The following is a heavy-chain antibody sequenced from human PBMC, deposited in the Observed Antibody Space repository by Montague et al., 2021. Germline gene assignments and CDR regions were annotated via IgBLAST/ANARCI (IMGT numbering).Heavy chain of an antibody. V-gene: IGHV4-34*01. CDR3: TRGEEAVTGIEY. D-gene: IGHD6-19*01. CDR2: GST. J-gene: IGHJ4*02. Sequence: GSTSYNPSLKSRVTMSVDTSENHVSLSLGSVTAADTAVYYCTRGEEAVTGIEYWGQGALVTVSS.